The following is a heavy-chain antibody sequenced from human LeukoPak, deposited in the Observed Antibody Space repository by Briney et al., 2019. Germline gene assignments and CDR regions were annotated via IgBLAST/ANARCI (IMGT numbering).Heavy chain of an antibody. CDR2: IWYDGSNK. D-gene: IGHD2-8*02. Sequence: PGGSLRLSCAASGFTFSDYTIHWVRQAPGKGLEWVAVIWYDGSNKYYADSVKGRFTISGDNSKNTLYLQMHSLRAEDTAVYYCAKEVNTGYYFYKYGLDVWGQGTTVTVSS. CDR3: AKEVNTGYYFYKYGLDV. J-gene: IGHJ6*02. CDR1: GFTFSDYT. V-gene: IGHV3-30*02.